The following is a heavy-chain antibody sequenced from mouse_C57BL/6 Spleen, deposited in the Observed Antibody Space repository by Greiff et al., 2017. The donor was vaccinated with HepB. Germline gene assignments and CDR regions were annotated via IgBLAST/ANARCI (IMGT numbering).Heavy chain of an antibody. Sequence: VQLQQPGAELVRPGSSVKLSCKASGYTFTSYWMDWVKQRPGQGLEWIGNIYPSDSETHYNQKFKDKATLTVDKSSSTAYMQLSSLTSEDSAVYYCARGGYDGYFDYWGQGTTLTVSS. J-gene: IGHJ2*01. CDR3: ARGGYDGYFDY. V-gene: IGHV1-61*01. D-gene: IGHD2-3*01. CDR1: GYTFTSYW. CDR2: IYPSDSET.